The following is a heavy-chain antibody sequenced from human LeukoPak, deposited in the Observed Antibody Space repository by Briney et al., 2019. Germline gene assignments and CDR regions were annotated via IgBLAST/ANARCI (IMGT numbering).Heavy chain of an antibody. CDR3: ARGNADSSSSAWFDP. D-gene: IGHD6-6*01. J-gene: IGHJ5*02. CDR1: GHTFTSYD. V-gene: IGHV1-8*01. Sequence: ASVKVSCKASGHTFTSYDINWVRQATGQGLEWMGWMNPNSGNTGYVQKFQGRVTMTRNTSISTAYMELSSLRSEDTAVYYCARGNADSSSSAWFDPWGQGTLVTVSS. CDR2: MNPNSGNT.